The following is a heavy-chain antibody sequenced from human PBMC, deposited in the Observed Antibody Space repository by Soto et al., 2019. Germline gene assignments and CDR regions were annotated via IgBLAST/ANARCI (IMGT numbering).Heavy chain of an antibody. D-gene: IGHD2-2*01. Sequence: PWGSLRLSCAASGFTLKSYGMHWVRQAPGKGLEWVAVISYDGSSKYYADSVKGRFTISRDNSKNTLYLQMNSLRSEDTAVYYCAKDRVVVVPAANWNYGMDVWGQGTTVTVSS. CDR1: GFTLKSYG. V-gene: IGHV3-30*18. J-gene: IGHJ6*02. CDR3: AKDRVVVVPAANWNYGMDV. CDR2: ISYDGSSK.